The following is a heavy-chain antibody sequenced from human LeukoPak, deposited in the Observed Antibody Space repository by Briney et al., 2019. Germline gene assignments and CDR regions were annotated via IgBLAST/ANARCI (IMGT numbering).Heavy chain of an antibody. CDR1: GYTFTSYW. CDR2: IYPGDSDT. D-gene: IGHD6-19*01. CDR3: ARRAEDSSGWYY. V-gene: IGHV5-51*01. J-gene: IGHJ4*02. Sequence: ESLKIACKGSGYTFTSYWVGWVRQMPGKGLEWMGIIYPGDSDTRYSPSFQGQVTISADKSTSNAYLQWSSLKASDTAMYYCARRAEDSSGWYYWGRGPLVPVSS.